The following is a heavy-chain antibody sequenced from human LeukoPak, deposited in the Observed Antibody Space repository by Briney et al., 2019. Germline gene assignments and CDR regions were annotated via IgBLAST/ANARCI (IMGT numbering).Heavy chain of an antibody. CDR1: GGSISSGNYY. D-gene: IGHD3-10*01. CDR3: AVGGFRYYFDY. Sequence: TLSLTCTVSGGSISSGNYYWNWIRQHPEKSLEWIGYIFYSGSTYYNPSLKSRVTISVNTSKNQFSLKLSSVTAADTAVYYCAVGGFRYYFDYWGQGTLVTVSS. CDR2: IFYSGST. V-gene: IGHV4-31*03. J-gene: IGHJ4*02.